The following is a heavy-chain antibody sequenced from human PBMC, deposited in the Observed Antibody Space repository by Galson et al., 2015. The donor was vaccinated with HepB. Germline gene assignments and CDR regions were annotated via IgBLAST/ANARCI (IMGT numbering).Heavy chain of an antibody. CDR2: INSDGSST. Sequence: SLRLSCAASGFTFSSYWMHWVRQAPGKGLVWVSRINSDGSSTSYADSVKGRFTISRDNAKNTLYLQMNSLRAEDTAVYYCARAYFPSGSRTPFDYWGQGTLVTVSS. CDR3: ARAYFPSGSRTPFDY. V-gene: IGHV3-74*01. J-gene: IGHJ4*02. D-gene: IGHD1-26*01. CDR1: GFTFSSYW.